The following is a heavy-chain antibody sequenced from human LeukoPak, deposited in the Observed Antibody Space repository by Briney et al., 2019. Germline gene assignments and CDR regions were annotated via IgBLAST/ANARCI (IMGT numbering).Heavy chain of an antibody. Sequence: GGSLRLSCAASGFTFSSYSMNWVRQAPGKGLEWVSSISSSSSYIYYADSVKGRFTISRDNSKNTLYLQMNSLRAEDTAVYYCARGREEWLRLPFDYWGQGTLVTVSS. V-gene: IGHV3-21*04. CDR3: ARGREEWLRLPFDY. J-gene: IGHJ4*02. CDR1: GFTFSSYS. CDR2: ISSSSSYI. D-gene: IGHD5-12*01.